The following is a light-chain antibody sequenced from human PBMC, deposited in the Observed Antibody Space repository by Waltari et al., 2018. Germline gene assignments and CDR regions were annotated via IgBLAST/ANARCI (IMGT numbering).Light chain of an antibody. CDR2: RSD. V-gene: IGLV1-44*01. Sequence: QSVLTQPPSASGTPGQRVTISCSGSASNIGSNIVNWYQQLPGKAPTLLIYRSDQRPSGVPARFSGSKSGTSASLAISGLQSADEADYYCAAWDDSLNGHWVFGGGTKVAVL. CDR3: AAWDDSLNGHWV. CDR1: ASNIGSNI. J-gene: IGLJ3*02.